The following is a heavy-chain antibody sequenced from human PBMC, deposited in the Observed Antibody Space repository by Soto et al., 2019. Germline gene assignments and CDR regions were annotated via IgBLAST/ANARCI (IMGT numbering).Heavy chain of an antibody. V-gene: IGHV3-64D*06. J-gene: IGHJ4*02. CDR2: ISSNGGST. Sequence: GGSLRLSCSASGFTFSSYAMHWVRQAPGKGLEYVSAISSNGGSTYYADSVKGRFTISRDNSKNTLYLQMSSLRAEDTAVYYCVKRGYSYGTPSIDYWGQGTRVTVSS. CDR3: VKRGYSYGTPSIDY. D-gene: IGHD5-18*01. CDR1: GFTFSSYA.